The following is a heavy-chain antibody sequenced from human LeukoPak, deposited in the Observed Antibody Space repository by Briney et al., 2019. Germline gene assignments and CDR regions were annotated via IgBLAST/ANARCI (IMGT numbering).Heavy chain of an antibody. D-gene: IGHD3-10*01. J-gene: IGHJ3*02. Sequence: PSETLSLTCTVSGVSISSYYWSWVRQPPGKGLEWLGYVYYSGSTDYHPSLKSRVTISLDTSKNQFSLKLSSVTGADTAVYYCARPMVRGINDALDIWGQGTMVTVSS. V-gene: IGHV4-59*08. CDR3: ARPMVRGINDALDI. CDR1: GVSISSYY. CDR2: VYYSGST.